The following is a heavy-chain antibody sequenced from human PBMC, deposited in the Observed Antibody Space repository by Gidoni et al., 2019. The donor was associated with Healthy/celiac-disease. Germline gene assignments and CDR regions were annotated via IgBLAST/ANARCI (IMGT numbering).Heavy chain of an antibody. CDR1: GFTFSDYY. V-gene: IGHV3-11*06. Sequence: SGFTFSDYYMSWIRQAPGKGLEWVSYISSSSSYTNYADSVKGRFTISRDNAKNSLYLQMNSLRAEDTAVYYCARGTKTAAGTFYYGMDVWGQGTTVTVSS. D-gene: IGHD6-13*01. J-gene: IGHJ6*02. CDR2: ISSSSSYT. CDR3: ARGTKTAAGTFYYGMDV.